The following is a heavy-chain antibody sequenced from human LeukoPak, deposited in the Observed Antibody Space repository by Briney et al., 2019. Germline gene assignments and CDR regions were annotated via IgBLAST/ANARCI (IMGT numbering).Heavy chain of an antibody. V-gene: IGHV5-51*01. D-gene: IGHD5-12*01. CDR1: GYSFSKYW. J-gene: IGHJ6*02. CDR2: IYSDESLI. Sequence: GESLKISCTASGYSFSKYWIGWVRQTPGKGLEWMGFIYSDESLIRYSPSFEGQVTISADNSINNAYLQWNSLKASDTAMYYCGRYGLSGNGYTSYFYYGMDFWGQGTAVTVSS. CDR3: GRYGLSGNGYTSYFYYGMDF.